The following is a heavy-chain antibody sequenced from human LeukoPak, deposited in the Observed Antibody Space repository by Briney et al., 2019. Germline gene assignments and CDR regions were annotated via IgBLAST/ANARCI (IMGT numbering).Heavy chain of an antibody. V-gene: IGHV1-18*01. D-gene: IGHD3-9*01. CDR3: ARDPYYDILTGYYKGYYFDY. CDR1: GYTFTSYG. J-gene: IGHJ4*02. CDR2: ISAYNGNT. Sequence: ASVKVSCKASGYTFTSYGISWVRQAPGQGLEWMGWISAYNGNTNYAQKLQGRVTMTTDTSTSTAYMELRSLRPDDTAVYYCARDPYYDILTGYYKGYYFDYWGQGTLVTVSS.